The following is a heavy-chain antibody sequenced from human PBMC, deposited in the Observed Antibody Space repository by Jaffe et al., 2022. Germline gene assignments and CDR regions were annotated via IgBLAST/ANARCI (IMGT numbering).Heavy chain of an antibody. CDR3: ARAPVVVVAAIPRTSWFDP. Sequence: QVQLVQSGAEVKKPGASVKVSCKASGYTFTGYYMHWVRQAPGQGLEWMGRINPNSGGTNYAQKFQGRVTMTRDTSISTAYMELSRLRSDDTAVYYCARAPVVVVAAIPRTSWFDPWGQGTLVTVSS. CDR2: INPNSGGT. V-gene: IGHV1-2*06. D-gene: IGHD2-15*01. CDR1: GYTFTGYY. J-gene: IGHJ5*02.